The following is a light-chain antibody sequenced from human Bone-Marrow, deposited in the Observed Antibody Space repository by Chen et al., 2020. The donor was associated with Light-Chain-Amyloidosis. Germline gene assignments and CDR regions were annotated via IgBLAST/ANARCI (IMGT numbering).Light chain of an antibody. Sequence: EIVSTQSPGTLSLSLGEGATLSCRASQSVSSNFLAWYQQKPGQAPGLLIYDASSRATGIPDRFSGSGSGTDFTLTISRLETEDFAVYYCQQYGSTPLTFGGGTKVEIK. V-gene: IGKV3-20*01. J-gene: IGKJ4*01. CDR2: DAS. CDR3: QQYGSTPLT. CDR1: QSVSSNF.